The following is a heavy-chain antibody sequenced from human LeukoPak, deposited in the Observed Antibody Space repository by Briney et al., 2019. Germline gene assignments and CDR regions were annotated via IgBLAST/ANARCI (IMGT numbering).Heavy chain of an antibody. CDR3: ARHGGLSSGGSSPNSHDSSGYYYP. Sequence: PSETLSLTCSASGGSISSSSYYWGWIRQPPGKGLEWIGSIYNSGSTYYTPSLKSRVTISVDTSKNQFSLKLSSVTAADTAVYYCARHGGLSSGGSSPNSHDSSGYYYPWGQGTLVTVSS. D-gene: IGHD3-22*01. V-gene: IGHV4-39*01. CDR2: IYNSGST. CDR1: GGSISSSSYY. J-gene: IGHJ5*02.